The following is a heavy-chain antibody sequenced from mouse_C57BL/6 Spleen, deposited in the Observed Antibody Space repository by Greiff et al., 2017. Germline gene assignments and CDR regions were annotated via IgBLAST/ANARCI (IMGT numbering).Heavy chain of an antibody. CDR3: TTKLSFAY. Sequence: VQLQQSGAELVRPGASVKLSCTASGFNIKDDYMHWVKQRPEQGLEWIGWIDPANGDTEYASKFQGKATITADTSSNTAYLQLSSLTSEDTAVYYCTTKLSFAYWGQGTLVTVSA. CDR2: IDPANGDT. J-gene: IGHJ3*01. CDR1: GFNIKDDY. V-gene: IGHV14-4*01.